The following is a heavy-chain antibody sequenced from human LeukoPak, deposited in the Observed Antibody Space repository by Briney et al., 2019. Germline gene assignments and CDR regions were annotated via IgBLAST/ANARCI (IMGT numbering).Heavy chain of an antibody. D-gene: IGHD6-19*01. J-gene: IGHJ4*02. CDR1: GFTFSSYG. CDR2: ISGSGGST. CDR3: ARDVYSSGWFDY. V-gene: IGHV3-23*01. Sequence: GGTLRLSCAASGFTFSSYGMSWVRQAPGKGLEWVSAISGSGGSTYYADSVKGRFTISRDNAKNSLYLQMNSLRAEDTAVYYCARDVYSSGWFDYWGQGTLVTVSS.